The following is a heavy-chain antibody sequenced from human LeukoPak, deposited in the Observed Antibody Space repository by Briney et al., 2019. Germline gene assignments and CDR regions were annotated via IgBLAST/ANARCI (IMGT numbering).Heavy chain of an antibody. D-gene: IGHD1-26*01. CDR1: GGSNSGHY. Sequence: PSETLSLTCNVSGGSNSGHYWSWIRQPPGKRLEWIGYVYDSGSTNYNPSLSSRVTISLDTSKNQFSLKLTSVTAADTAVYYCARLSGKWTWGQGTLVTVSS. J-gene: IGHJ5*02. CDR2: VYDSGST. V-gene: IGHV4-59*11. CDR3: ARLSGKWT.